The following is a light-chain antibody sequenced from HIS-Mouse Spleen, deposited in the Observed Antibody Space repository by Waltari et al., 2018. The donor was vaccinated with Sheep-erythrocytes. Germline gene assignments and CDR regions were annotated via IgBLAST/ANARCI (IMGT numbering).Light chain of an antibody. CDR1: SSDVGGYNY. Sequence: QSALTQPASVSGSPGQSITISCPGTSSDVGGYNYVSWYQQHPGKAPKLMIYEVSNRPSGVSNRFSGLQAEDEADYYCSSYTSSSTPVVFGGGTKLTVL. CDR2: EVS. V-gene: IGLV2-14*01. J-gene: IGLJ2*01. CDR3: SSYTSSSTPVV.